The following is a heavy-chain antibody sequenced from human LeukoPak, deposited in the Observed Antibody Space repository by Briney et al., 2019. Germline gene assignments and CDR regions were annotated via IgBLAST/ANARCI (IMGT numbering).Heavy chain of an antibody. CDR3: ARGTYSSGWGRNYYYGMDV. CDR2: IKQDGSEK. V-gene: IGHV3-7*01. CDR1: GFTFSSYW. Sequence: PGGSLRLSCAASGFTFSSYWMSWVRQAPGKGLEWVANIKQDGSEKYYVDSVKGRFTISRDNAKNSLYLQMNSLRAEDTAVYYCARGTYSSGWGRNYYYGMDVWGKGTTVTVSS. J-gene: IGHJ6*04. D-gene: IGHD6-19*01.